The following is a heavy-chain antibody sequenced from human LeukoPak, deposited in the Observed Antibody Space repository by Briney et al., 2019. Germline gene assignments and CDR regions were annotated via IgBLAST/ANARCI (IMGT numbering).Heavy chain of an antibody. Sequence: GASVSLSSTASGYTFTGYYTHWVRQAPGQGLEWMGWINAKSGDTNYAQNFQGRVTMTRDTSISTAYMELTRLRSDDTAVYYCARDGISDGGAYGFDFWCQGTVITVSS. J-gene: IGHJ4*02. CDR1: GYTFTGYY. V-gene: IGHV1-2*02. D-gene: IGHD4-23*01. CDR3: ARDGISDGGAYGFDF. CDR2: INAKSGDT.